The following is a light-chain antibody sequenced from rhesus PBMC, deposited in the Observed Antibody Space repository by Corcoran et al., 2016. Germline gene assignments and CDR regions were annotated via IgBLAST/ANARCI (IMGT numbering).Light chain of an antibody. CDR1: QSVSSS. J-gene: IGKJ1*01. Sequence: EIVMTQSPATLSLSPGERATRSCRASQSVSSSVAWYHQKPGQAPRLLIVGASSRATGIPDRCSGSGAGTGFTLPIRSLEPEDVAVYSCLPHSNWPWTFVQGTKVELK. CDR2: GAS. CDR3: LPHSNWPWT. V-gene: IGKV3-24*01.